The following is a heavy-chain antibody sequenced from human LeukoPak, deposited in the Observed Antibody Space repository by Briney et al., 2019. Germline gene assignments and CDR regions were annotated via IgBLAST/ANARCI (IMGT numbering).Heavy chain of an antibody. CDR1: GGSFSGYY. CDR3: ACPRGLDLKGTFDI. J-gene: IGHJ3*02. D-gene: IGHD6-19*01. CDR2: INHSGST. Sequence: SETLSLTCAVYGGSFSGYYWSWIRQPPGKGLEWIGEINHSGSTNYNPSLKSRVTISVDTSKNQFSLKLSSVTAADTAVYYCACPRGLDLKGTFDIWGQGTMVTVSS. V-gene: IGHV4-34*01.